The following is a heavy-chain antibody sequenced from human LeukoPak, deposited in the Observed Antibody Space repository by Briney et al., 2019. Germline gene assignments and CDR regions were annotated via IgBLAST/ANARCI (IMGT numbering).Heavy chain of an antibody. V-gene: IGHV1-2*02. CDR1: GYTFIDYY. CDR3: ARVLDYSAGLEDY. Sequence: ASVKVSCKASGYTFIDYYMNWVRQAPGQGREWMGWINTNTGETNYAQKFEGRVTMTRDTSITTAYMALSRLRSDDTPVYYCARVLDYSAGLEDYWGQGPLVPVSS. D-gene: IGHD3/OR15-3a*01. J-gene: IGHJ4*02. CDR2: INTNTGET.